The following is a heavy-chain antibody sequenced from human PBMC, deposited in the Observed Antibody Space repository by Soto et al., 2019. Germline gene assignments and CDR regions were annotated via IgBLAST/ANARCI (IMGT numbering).Heavy chain of an antibody. J-gene: IGHJ4*02. D-gene: IGHD3-3*01. V-gene: IGHV3-23*01. CDR2: ISGSGGST. CDR3: ANHPWGSGFCDS. CDR1: GFTFSSYA. Sequence: EVQLLESGGGLVQPGGSLRLSCAASGFTFSSYAMSWVRQAPGKGLEWVSAISGSGGSTYYADSVKGRFTISRDNSTNTLDLQMNSLRAEDTAVYYCANHPWGSGFCDSWGQGTLVTVSS.